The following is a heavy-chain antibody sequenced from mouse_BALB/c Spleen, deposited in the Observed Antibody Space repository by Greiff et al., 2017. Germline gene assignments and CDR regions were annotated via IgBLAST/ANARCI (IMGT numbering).Heavy chain of an antibody. CDR2: IYPGDGDT. CDR1: GYAFSSYW. CDR3: ARMGYSDPWSAMDY. D-gene: IGHD2-13*01. V-gene: IGHV1-80*01. Sequence: QVQLQQSGAELVRPGSSVKISCKASGYAFSSYWMNWVKQRPGQGLEWIGQIYPGDGDTNYNGKFKGKATLTANKSSSTAYMQLSSLTSEDSAVYFCARMGYSDPWSAMDYWGQGTSVTVSS. J-gene: IGHJ4*01.